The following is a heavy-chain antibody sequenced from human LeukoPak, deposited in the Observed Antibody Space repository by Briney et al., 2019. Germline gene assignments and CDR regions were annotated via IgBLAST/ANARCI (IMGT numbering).Heavy chain of an antibody. D-gene: IGHD6-19*01. CDR1: GGSISSSSYY. CDR2: IYYSGST. CDR3: ASKAVAGTFSRFDP. Sequence: SETLSPTCTVSGGSISSSSYYWGWIRQPPGKGLEWIGSIYYSGSTYYNPSLKSRVTISVDTSKNQFSLKLSSVTAADTAVYYCASKAVAGTFSRFDPWGQGTLVTVSS. V-gene: IGHV4-39*01. J-gene: IGHJ5*02.